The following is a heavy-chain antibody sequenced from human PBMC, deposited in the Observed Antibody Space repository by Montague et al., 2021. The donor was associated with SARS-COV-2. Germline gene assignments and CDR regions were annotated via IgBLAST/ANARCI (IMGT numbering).Heavy chain of an antibody. V-gene: IGHV4-31*03. J-gene: IGHJ6*04. CDR1: GGSISSGGYY. CDR2: IYYSGST. D-gene: IGHD3-3*01. Sequence: TLSLTSTVSGGSISSGGYYWSWIRQHPGKGLEWIGYIYYSGSTYYNPSLKSRVTISVDTSKNQFSLKLSSVTAADTAVYYCARGGTSKTIFGVVTHVLEVDVWGKGTTVTVSS. CDR3: ARGGTSKTIFGVVTHVLEVDV.